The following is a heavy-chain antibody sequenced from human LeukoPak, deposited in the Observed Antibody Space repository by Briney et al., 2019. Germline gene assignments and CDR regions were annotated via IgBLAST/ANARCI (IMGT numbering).Heavy chain of an antibody. CDR2: IIPIFGTA. CDR1: GGTFSSNA. Sequence: GASVNVSCKASGGTFSSNAISWVRQAAGQGLEWMGGIIPIFGTANYAQKFQGRVTITADESTSTAYMELSSLRSEDTAVYYCARPLGSSGPYFDYWGQGTLVTVSS. J-gene: IGHJ4*02. CDR3: ARPLGSSGPYFDY. D-gene: IGHD3-22*01. V-gene: IGHV1-69*13.